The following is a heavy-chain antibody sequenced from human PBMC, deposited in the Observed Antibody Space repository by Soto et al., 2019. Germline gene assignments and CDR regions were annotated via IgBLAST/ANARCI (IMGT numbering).Heavy chain of an antibody. CDR3: ARGGAARPDY. V-gene: IGHV3-48*04. Sequence: EVQLVESGGDLVQPGGSLRLSCAASGFTFSDYGMNWVRQAPGKGLEWVAYISASSGTKAYADAMKGRFTISRDNARNSLYLQMNSLRVEDTANYYCARGGAARPDYWGHGTLVTVSS. CDR2: ISASSGTK. CDR1: GFTFSDYG. J-gene: IGHJ4*01.